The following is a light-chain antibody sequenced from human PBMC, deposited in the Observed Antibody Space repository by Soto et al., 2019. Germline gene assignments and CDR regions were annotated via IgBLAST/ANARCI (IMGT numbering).Light chain of an antibody. J-gene: IGLJ1*01. CDR1: SGDVGHYNY. V-gene: IGLV2-14*01. Sequence: QSALTQPASVSGSPGQSITISCTGTSGDVGHYNYVSWYQQHPGKAPKLMIYDVSNRPSGVSNRFSGSKSGNTASLTISGLKSEDEADYYCSSYTSSGTLVFGTGTKLTVL. CDR2: DVS. CDR3: SSYTSSGTLV.